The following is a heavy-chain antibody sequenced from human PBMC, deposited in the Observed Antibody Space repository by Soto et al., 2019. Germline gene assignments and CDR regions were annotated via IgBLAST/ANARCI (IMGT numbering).Heavy chain of an antibody. CDR3: AREQWLGVDY. Sequence: QVQLVQSGAEEKKPGASVKISCKASGYTFTKYAMHWVRQAPGQGLEWMRWINSGNGNTKYSQKFQGRVTITRDTAASSAYMELSNLSSEDTGVYYCAREQWLGVDYWGQGSLVTVSS. CDR1: GYTFTKYA. J-gene: IGHJ4*02. D-gene: IGHD6-19*01. CDR2: INSGNGNT. V-gene: IGHV1-3*05.